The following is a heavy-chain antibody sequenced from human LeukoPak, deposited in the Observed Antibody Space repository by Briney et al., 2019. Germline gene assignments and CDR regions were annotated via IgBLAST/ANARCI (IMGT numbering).Heavy chain of an antibody. D-gene: IGHD6-6*01. Sequence: PSETLSLTCAVYGGSFSGYYWSWIRQPPGKGLEWIGEINHSGSTNYNPSHKSRVTISVDTSKNQFSLKLSSVTAADTAVYYCARGGHIATPPYGFDYWGQGALLTVSS. V-gene: IGHV4-34*01. CDR2: INHSGST. CDR1: GGSFSGYY. CDR3: ARGGHIATPPYGFDY. J-gene: IGHJ4*02.